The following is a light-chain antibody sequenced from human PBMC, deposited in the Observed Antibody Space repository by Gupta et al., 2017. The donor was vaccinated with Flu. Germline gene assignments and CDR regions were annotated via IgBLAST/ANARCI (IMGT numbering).Light chain of an antibody. CDR3: QSFDSGLNAYV. CDR1: TSNIGAGYD. J-gene: IGLJ1*01. Sequence: QSVLTQPPSVSGAPGQRVTISCTGTTSNIGAGYDAQWYQHLPETAPKLLIYGNFDRPSGVPDRFSGSKSGISASLAITGLQADDEADYYCQSFDSGLNAYVFGTGTKVTVL. CDR2: GNF. V-gene: IGLV1-40*01.